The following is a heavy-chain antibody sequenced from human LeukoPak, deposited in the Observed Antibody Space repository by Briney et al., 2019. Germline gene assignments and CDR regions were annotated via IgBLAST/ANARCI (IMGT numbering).Heavy chain of an antibody. V-gene: IGHV4-39*07. J-gene: IGHJ4*02. CDR3: ARDIIDYYDSSGYPYFDY. Sequence: SETLSLTCTVSGGSISTSNFYWGWIRQPPGKGLEWIGSIYYSGSTYYNPSLKSRVTISVDTSKNQFSLKLSSVTAADTAVYYCARDIIDYYDSSGYPYFDYWGQGTLVTVSS. CDR2: IYYSGST. D-gene: IGHD3-22*01. CDR1: GGSISTSNFY.